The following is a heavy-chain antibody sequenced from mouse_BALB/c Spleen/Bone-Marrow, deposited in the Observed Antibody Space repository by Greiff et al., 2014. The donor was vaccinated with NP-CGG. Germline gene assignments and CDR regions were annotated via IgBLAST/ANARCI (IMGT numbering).Heavy chain of an antibody. CDR3: ATYYRYDRRFAY. V-gene: IGHV14-3*02. Sequence: VQLQQSGAELVKPGASVKLSCTASGFNIKDTYMHWVKQRPEQGLEWIGRIDPANGNTKYDPKFQGKATITADTSSSTAYLRLSSLTSEDTAVYYCATYYRYDRRFAYWGQGTLVTVSA. CDR2: IDPANGNT. D-gene: IGHD2-14*01. CDR1: GFNIKDTY. J-gene: IGHJ3*01.